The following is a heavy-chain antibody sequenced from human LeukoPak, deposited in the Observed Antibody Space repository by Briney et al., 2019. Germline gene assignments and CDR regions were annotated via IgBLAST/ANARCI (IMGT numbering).Heavy chain of an antibody. CDR1: GFTFSRYW. CDR2: IKEDGSEK. J-gene: IGHJ4*02. V-gene: IGHV3-7*01. D-gene: IGHD2-15*01. Sequence: GGSLRLSCAASGFTFSRYWMSWVRQAPGKGLEWVAHIKEDGSEKYYVDSVKGRFTISRDNAKNSLYLQMNSLRAEDTAVYYCAKILGYCSGGNCYSFYFDYWGQGTLVTVSS. CDR3: AKILGYCSGGNCYSFYFDY.